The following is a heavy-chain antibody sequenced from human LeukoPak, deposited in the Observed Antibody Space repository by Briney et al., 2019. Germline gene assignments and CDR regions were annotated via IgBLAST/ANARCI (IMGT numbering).Heavy chain of an antibody. CDR1: GGSISSSRYY. D-gene: IGHD3-10*01. V-gene: IGHV4-39*01. Sequence: SETLSLTCTVSGGSISSSRYYWGWIRQPPGKGLEWIGSIYYSGSTYYNPSLKSRVTISVDTSKNQFSLKLSSVTAADTAVYYCARHVQWFGEYVDYWGQGTLVTVSS. J-gene: IGHJ4*02. CDR3: ARHVQWFGEYVDY. CDR2: IYYSGST.